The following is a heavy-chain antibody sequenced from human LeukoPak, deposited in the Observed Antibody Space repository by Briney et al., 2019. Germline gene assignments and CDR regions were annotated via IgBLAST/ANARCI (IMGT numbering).Heavy chain of an antibody. CDR3: ARGQYSPSYWYFDL. V-gene: IGHV3-23*01. J-gene: IGHJ2*01. D-gene: IGHD5-12*01. Sequence: QPGGSLRLSCAASGFAFSNFAMSWVRQAPGKGLEWVSAVSTTGSTYYADSVKGRFTISRDDSKNTVYLEMHSLRAEDTAIFYCARGQYSPSYWYFDLWGRGTLVTVSS. CDR1: GFAFSNFA. CDR2: VSTTGST.